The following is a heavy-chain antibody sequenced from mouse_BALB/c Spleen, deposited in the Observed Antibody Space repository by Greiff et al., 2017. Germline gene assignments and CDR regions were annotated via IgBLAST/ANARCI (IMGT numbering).Heavy chain of an antibody. J-gene: IGHJ3*01. CDR3: ARHEGPNCWFAY. Sequence: DVKLQESGGGLVQPGESLKLSCESNEYEFPSHDMSWVRKTPEKRLELVAAINSDGGSTYYPDTMERRFIISRDNTKKTLYLQMSSLRSEDTALYYCARHEGPNCWFAYWGQGTLVTVSA. D-gene: IGHD4-1*01. CDR1: EYEFPSHD. CDR2: INSDGGST. V-gene: IGHV5-2*01.